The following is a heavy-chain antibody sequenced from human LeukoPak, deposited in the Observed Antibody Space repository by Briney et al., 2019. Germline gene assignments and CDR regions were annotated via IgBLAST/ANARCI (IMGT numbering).Heavy chain of an antibody. CDR3: ARRMVVAADFDY. CDR2: ISSSSSYI. V-gene: IGHV3-21*01. CDR1: GFTFSSYS. J-gene: IGHJ4*02. D-gene: IGHD2-15*01. Sequence: GGSLRLSCAASGFTFSSYSMNWVRQAPGKGLELVSYISSSSSYIYYADSVKGRFTISRDNAKNSLYLQMNSLRAEDTAVYYCARRMVVAADFDYWGEGTLVTVSS.